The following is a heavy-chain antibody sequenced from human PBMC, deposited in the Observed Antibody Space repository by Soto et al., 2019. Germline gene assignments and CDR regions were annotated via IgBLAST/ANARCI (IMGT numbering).Heavy chain of an antibody. CDR1: GFTFSNAW. CDR2: IKSKTDGGTT. D-gene: IGHD1-1*01. Sequence: EVQLVESGGGLVKPGGSLRLSCAASGFTFSNAWMSWVRQAPGKGLEWVGRIKSKTDGGTTDYAAPVKGRFTISRDDSKNTLYLQMNSLKTEDTAVYYWTTDGQLLENGMYVWGQGTTVTVSS. V-gene: IGHV3-15*01. CDR3: TTDGQLLENGMYV. J-gene: IGHJ6*02.